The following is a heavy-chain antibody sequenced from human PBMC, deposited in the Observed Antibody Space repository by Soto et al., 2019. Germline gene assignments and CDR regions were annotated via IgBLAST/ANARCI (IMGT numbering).Heavy chain of an antibody. CDR2: INPNSGGT. CDR3: ARDGGTGYRNYAPTYF. V-gene: IGHV1-2*04. J-gene: IGHJ4*01. Sequence: QAPGQGLEWMGWINPNSGGTNYAQKFQGWVTMTRDTSSSTAYMELSRLRSDDTAVYYCARDGGTGYRNYAPTYF. D-gene: IGHD4-4*01.